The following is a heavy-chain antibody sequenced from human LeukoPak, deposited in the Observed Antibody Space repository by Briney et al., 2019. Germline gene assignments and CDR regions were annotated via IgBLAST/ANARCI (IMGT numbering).Heavy chain of an antibody. CDR2: ISGSGGST. Sequence: GGSLRLSCTASGFTFGDYAMSWVRQAPGKGLEWVSAISGSGGSTYYADSVKGRFTISRDNSKNTLYLQMNSLRAEDTAVYYCAKGPYYYDSSGYHSIDYWGQGTLVTVSS. J-gene: IGHJ4*02. CDR3: AKGPYYYDSSGYHSIDY. D-gene: IGHD3-22*01. V-gene: IGHV3-23*01. CDR1: GFTFGDYA.